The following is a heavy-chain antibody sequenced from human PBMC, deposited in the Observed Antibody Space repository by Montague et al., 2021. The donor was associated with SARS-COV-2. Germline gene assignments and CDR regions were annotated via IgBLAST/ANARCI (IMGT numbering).Heavy chain of an antibody. CDR1: GYSISSSSYY. CDR3: ATQEDPSGWIPGPFDF. Sequence: SETLSLTCTVSGYSISSSSYYWVWIRQPPGKGLEWIGSINYRGSTYHNPSLKSRVIISVDTSKNQLSLKLSSVTAADTAVYYCATQEDPSGWIPGPFDFWGQGTLVTVSS. CDR2: INYRGST. D-gene: IGHD6-19*01. V-gene: IGHV4-39*01. J-gene: IGHJ4*02.